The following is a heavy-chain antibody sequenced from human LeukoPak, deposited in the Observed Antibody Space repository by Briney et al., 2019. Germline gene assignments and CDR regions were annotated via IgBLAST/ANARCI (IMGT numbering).Heavy chain of an antibody. D-gene: IGHD3-22*01. V-gene: IGHV4-61*02. CDR2: IYTSGST. CDR3: ARVTMMHDEIDY. Sequence: PSQALSLTCTVSGGSISSGSYYWSWIRQPAGKGLEWIGRIYTSGSTNYNPSLKSRVTISVDTSKNQFSLKLSSVTAADTAVYYCARVTMMHDEIDYWGQGTLVTVSS. CDR1: GGSISSGSYY. J-gene: IGHJ4*02.